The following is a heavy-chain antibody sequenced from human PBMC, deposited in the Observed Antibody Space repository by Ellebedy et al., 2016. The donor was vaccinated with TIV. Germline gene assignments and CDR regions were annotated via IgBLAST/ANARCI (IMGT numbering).Heavy chain of an antibody. CDR2: IKQDGSEI. CDR3: ARALDV. V-gene: IGHV3-7*03. J-gene: IGHJ6*02. CDR1: GFTFSSYW. Sequence: GESLKISCAASGFTFSSYWMSWVRQAPGKGLEWVANIKQDGSEIYYVDSVKGRFTISRDNAKNSLFLQMNSLRAEDTAVYHCARALDVWGQGTTVTVSS.